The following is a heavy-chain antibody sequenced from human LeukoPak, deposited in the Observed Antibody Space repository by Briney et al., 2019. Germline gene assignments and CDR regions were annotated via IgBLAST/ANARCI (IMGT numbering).Heavy chain of an antibody. V-gene: IGHV7-4-1*02. Sequence: ASVKVSCKASGYTFTSYAMHWVRQAPGQGLEWMGWINTNSGNPTYAQGFTGRFVLSLDTSVSTAYLQISSLKAEDTAVYYCARNYYDSSGNYLDYWGQGTLVTVSS. CDR1: GYTFTSYA. J-gene: IGHJ4*02. CDR3: ARNYYDSSGNYLDY. D-gene: IGHD3-22*01. CDR2: INTNSGNP.